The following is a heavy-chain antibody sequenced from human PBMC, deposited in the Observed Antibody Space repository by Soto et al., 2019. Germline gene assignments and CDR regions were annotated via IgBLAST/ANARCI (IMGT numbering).Heavy chain of an antibody. D-gene: IGHD3-9*01. CDR2: IGSRGETYAT. CDR1: GFTFGAPA. CDR3: SRDDSDWFFN. J-gene: IGHJ4*02. V-gene: IGHV3-73*02. Sequence: EVQLVESGGGLVQPGGSLKLSCAASGFTFGAPALQWVRQASGKGLEWLGRIGSRGETYATTYAASVKGRFTISRDDSKKTAYLQMNSLEREDTAVYYCSRDDSDWFFNWGRGTLVTVSS.